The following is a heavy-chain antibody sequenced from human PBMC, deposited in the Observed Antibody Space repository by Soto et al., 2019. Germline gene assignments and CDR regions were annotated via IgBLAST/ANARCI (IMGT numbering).Heavy chain of an antibody. Sequence: QVQLVESGGGVVQPGRSLRLSCAASGFTFSSYGMHWVRQAPGKGLEWVAVISDDGSNKYYADSLKGRFIISRDNSKNTLYLQMNSLRAEDTAVYYCAKEWVYDTSGWSFDYWGQGTLVTVSS. J-gene: IGHJ4*02. CDR3: AKEWVYDTSGWSFDY. V-gene: IGHV3-30*18. D-gene: IGHD3-22*01. CDR1: GFTFSSYG. CDR2: ISDDGSNK.